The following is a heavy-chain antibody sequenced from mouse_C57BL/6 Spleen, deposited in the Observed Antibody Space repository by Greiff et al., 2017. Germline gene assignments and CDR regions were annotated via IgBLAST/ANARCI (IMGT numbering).Heavy chain of an antibody. CDR1: GFTFNTYA. CDR3: VRDRYDDSDYSFDY. V-gene: IGHV10-3*01. J-gene: IGHJ2*01. Sequence: EVHLVESGGGLVQPKGSLKLSCAASGFTFNTYAMHWVRQAPGKGLEWVARIRSKSSNYATYYADSVKDRITISRDDSQSMLYLQMNSLKTEDTSRYYCVRDRYDDSDYSFDYWGQGTTLTVSS. CDR2: IRSKSSNYAT. D-gene: IGHD2-12*01.